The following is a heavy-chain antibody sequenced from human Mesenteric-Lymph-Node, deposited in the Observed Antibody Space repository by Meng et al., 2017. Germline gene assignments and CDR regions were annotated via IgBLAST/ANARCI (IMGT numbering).Heavy chain of an antibody. J-gene: IGHJ4*02. Sequence: QGQLVESGGGVVQLGRSRRLSCAASGFTFSSYGMHWVRQAPGKGLEWVALISYDGNKKYYGDSVKGRFTISRDISKNTLYLQMNSLRPEDTAVYFCAKSLEAAATGFDYWGQGTLVTVSS. CDR3: AKSLEAAATGFDY. CDR2: ISYDGNKK. D-gene: IGHD2-15*01. V-gene: IGHV3-30*18. CDR1: GFTFSSYG.